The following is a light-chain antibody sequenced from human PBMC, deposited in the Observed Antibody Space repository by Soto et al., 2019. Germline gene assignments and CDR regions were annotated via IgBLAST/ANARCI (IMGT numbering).Light chain of an antibody. CDR3: RQYSNWPLT. V-gene: IGKV3-15*01. CDR1: QSVSSS. Sequence: EIVLTQSPGTLSLSPGERATLSCRASQSVSSSFLAWYQQRPGQAPRLLIYAASNTATGIPARFGGSGSGTEFTLTISSLQSEDLAVYYCRQYSNWPLTFGQGTRLEIK. CDR2: AAS. J-gene: IGKJ5*01.